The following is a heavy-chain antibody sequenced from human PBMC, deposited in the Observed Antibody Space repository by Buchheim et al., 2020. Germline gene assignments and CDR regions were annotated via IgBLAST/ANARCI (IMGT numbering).Heavy chain of an antibody. Sequence: QVQLVHSGAEVKKPGSSVKVSCKASGGTFSSYTISWVRQAPGQGLEWMGRIIPILGIANYAQKFQGRVTMTRDTSISTAYMELSRLRSDDTAVYYCAHDPRRNWNYVHWGQGTL. J-gene: IGHJ4*02. CDR2: IIPILGIA. D-gene: IGHD1-7*01. V-gene: IGHV1-69*02. CDR1: GGTFSSYT. CDR3: AHDPRRNWNYVH.